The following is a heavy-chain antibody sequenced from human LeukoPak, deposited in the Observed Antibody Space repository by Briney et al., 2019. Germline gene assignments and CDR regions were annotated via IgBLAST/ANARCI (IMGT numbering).Heavy chain of an antibody. D-gene: IGHD3-3*01. Sequence: GGSLRLSCAASGFTFSSYGMHWVRQAPGKGLEWVAFIRYDGSDKYYADSVKGRFTISRDNAKNSLYLQMNSLRAEDTAVYYCARDRNTDFWSGYYTNYCDYWGQGTLVTVSS. CDR1: GFTFSSYG. CDR2: IRYDGSDK. V-gene: IGHV3-30*02. CDR3: ARDRNTDFWSGYYTNYCDY. J-gene: IGHJ4*02.